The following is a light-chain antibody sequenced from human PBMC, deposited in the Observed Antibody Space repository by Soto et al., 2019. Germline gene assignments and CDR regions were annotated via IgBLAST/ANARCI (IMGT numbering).Light chain of an antibody. V-gene: IGKV3-20*01. J-gene: IGKJ1*01. CDR2: GAS. Sequence: EIVLTQSPGTLSLSPGERATLSCRASQSVSSNNLAWYQQRPGQAPRVVIYGASTRATGIPERFSGSGSGTDFTLTISSLQSEDVAVYFCQEYDNWPPEGPFGQGTKVEI. CDR1: QSVSSNN. CDR3: QEYDNWPPEGP.